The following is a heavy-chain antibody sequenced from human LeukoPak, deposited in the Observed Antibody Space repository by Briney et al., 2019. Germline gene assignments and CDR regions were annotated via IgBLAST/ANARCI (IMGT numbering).Heavy chain of an antibody. D-gene: IGHD2-15*01. Sequence: GGSLRLSCAASGFTFRNYWMNWVRQAPGKGLEWVAVIWYDGSNKYYADSVKGRFTISRDNSKNTLYLQMNSLRAEDTAVYYCARDYCSGGSCYPEFYYWGQGTLVTVSS. CDR1: GFTFRNYW. CDR3: ARDYCSGGSCYPEFYY. CDR2: IWYDGSNK. J-gene: IGHJ4*02. V-gene: IGHV3-33*08.